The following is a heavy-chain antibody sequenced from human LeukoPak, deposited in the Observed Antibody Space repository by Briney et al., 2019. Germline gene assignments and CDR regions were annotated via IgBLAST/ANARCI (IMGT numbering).Heavy chain of an antibody. CDR2: ISSSRTSI. D-gene: IGHD6-13*01. V-gene: IGHV3-21*01. CDR1: GFTFSSYT. CDR3: ATEGRSTTPGY. J-gene: IGHJ4*02. Sequence: GGSLRLSCGASGFTFSSYTMIWVRQAPGMGLEWVSSISSSRTSIYYADSVKGRFTISRDNAKNSLYLQMNSMRAEDASVYYCATEGRSTTPGYWGQGTLVIVSS.